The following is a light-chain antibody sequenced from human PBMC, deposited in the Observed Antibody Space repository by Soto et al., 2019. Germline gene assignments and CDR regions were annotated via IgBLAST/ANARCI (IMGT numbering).Light chain of an antibody. CDR2: GAS. Sequence: EIVLTQSPGTLSLSPGERATLSCRASQSVSSNLAWYQQKPGQAPRLLIYGASTRATGIPARFSGSGSGTEFTLTINSLQAEDCAVYYCQQYYNWPRTFGQGTRLEIK. CDR1: QSVSSN. CDR3: QQYYNWPRT. V-gene: IGKV3-15*01. J-gene: IGKJ5*01.